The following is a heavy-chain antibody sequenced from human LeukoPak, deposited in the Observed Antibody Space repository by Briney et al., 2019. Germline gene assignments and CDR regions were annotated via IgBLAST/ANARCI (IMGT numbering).Heavy chain of an antibody. Sequence: ASVKVSCKASGYTFTGYYMHWVRQAPGQGLEWMGRINPNSGGTNYAQKFQGRVTMTRDTSISTAYMELSSLRSEDTAVYYCALPPLEKQWYYYGMDVWGQGTTVTVSS. V-gene: IGHV1-2*06. CDR3: ALPPLEKQWYYYGMDV. CDR1: GYTFTGYY. D-gene: IGHD6-19*01. J-gene: IGHJ6*02. CDR2: INPNSGGT.